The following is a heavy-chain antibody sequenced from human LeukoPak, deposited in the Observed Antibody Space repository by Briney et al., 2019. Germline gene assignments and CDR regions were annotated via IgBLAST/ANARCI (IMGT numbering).Heavy chain of an antibody. CDR1: GFTFSSYA. Sequence: PGRSLRLSCAASGFTFSSYAMHWVRQAPGKGLEWVAVISYDGSNKYYADSVKGRFTISRDNSKNTLYLQMNSLRAEDTAVYYCARGAYYYDSSGSHAFDIWGQGTMVTVSS. V-gene: IGHV3-30-3*01. CDR3: ARGAYYYDSSGSHAFDI. J-gene: IGHJ3*02. CDR2: ISYDGSNK. D-gene: IGHD3-22*01.